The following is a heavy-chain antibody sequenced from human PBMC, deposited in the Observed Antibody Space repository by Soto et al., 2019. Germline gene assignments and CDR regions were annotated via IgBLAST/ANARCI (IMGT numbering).Heavy chain of an antibody. D-gene: IGHD1-1*01. CDR3: ARGRYGDY. J-gene: IGHJ4*02. Sequence: QVHLVQSGAEVKKPGASVKVSCKCSGYTFTSYGITWVRQAPGQGLEWMGWISAHNGNTDYAQKLQGRVTVTRDTSTSTAYMELRSLRSDDTSVYYLARGRYGDYWGQGALVTVSS. CDR2: ISAHNGNT. V-gene: IGHV1-18*01. CDR1: GYTFTSYG.